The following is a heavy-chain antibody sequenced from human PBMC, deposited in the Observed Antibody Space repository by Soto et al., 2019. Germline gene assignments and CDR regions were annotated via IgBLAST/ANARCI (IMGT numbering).Heavy chain of an antibody. CDR2: IIPILGIA. CDR1: GGTFSIYT. J-gene: IGHJ4*02. V-gene: IGHV1-69*04. D-gene: IGHD6-13*01. CDR3: ARDSILSGYSSSWYFDY. Sequence: SLKVSCKASGGTFSIYTISWVRQAPGQGLEWMGRIIPILGIANYAQKFQGRVTITADKSTSTAYMELSSLRSEDTAVYYCARDSILSGYSSSWYFDYWGQGTLVTVSS.